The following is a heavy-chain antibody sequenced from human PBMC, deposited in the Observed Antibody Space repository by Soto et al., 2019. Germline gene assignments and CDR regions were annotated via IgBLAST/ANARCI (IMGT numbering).Heavy chain of an antibody. D-gene: IGHD6-6*01. J-gene: IGHJ4*02. CDR3: AKHLRAYSSSSKTPPLHY. Sequence: PGGSLRLSCAASGFTFSTYAMSWVRQAPGKGLEWVSVISNTGTVTYFADSVKGRFTISRDNSKNTLFLQMNSLRAEDTAIYFCAKHLRAYSSSSKTPPLHYCSQGTLVTVSS. V-gene: IGHV3-23*01. CDR2: ISNTGTVT. CDR1: GFTFSTYA.